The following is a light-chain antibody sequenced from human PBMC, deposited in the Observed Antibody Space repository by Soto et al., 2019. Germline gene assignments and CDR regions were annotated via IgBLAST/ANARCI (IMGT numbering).Light chain of an antibody. Sequence: EIVLTQSPVTLSLSPGEKPTLSSRPSQGFRPNLAWYQVKPGQAPRLLIYDASRRASGVPARFSGSGSGTDFTLTISSLEPEDFALYYCQQRNTWPPITFGQGTRLEIK. CDR1: QGFRPN. J-gene: IGKJ5*01. V-gene: IGKV3-11*01. CDR3: QQRNTWPPIT. CDR2: DAS.